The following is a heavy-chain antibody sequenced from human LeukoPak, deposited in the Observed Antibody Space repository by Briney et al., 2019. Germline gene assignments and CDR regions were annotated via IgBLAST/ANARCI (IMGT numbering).Heavy chain of an antibody. J-gene: IGHJ4*02. D-gene: IGHD5-18*01. CDR3: ARDSYSYGYFDY. Sequence: SVKVSCKASGGTFSSYAISWVRQAPGQGLEWMGTIIPIFGTANYAQKFQGRVTITTDESTSTAYMELSSLRSEDTAVYYCARDSYSYGYFDYWGQGTLVTVSS. CDR2: IIPIFGTA. CDR1: GGTFSSYA. V-gene: IGHV1-69*05.